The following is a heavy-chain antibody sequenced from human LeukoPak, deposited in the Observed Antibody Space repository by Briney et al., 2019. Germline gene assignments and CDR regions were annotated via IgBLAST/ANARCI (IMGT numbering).Heavy chain of an antibody. CDR3: AKVALFSGYYPPFDY. J-gene: IGHJ4*02. CDR1: GFTFSNYG. CDR2: ISYDGSNE. Sequence: GGSLRLSCTASGFTFSNYGMHWVRQAPGKGLEWVAAISYDGSNEYYADSVKGRFTISRDNSKNTLFLQMNSLRPEDTAVYHCAKVALFSGYYPPFDYWGQGTLVTVSS. D-gene: IGHD3-22*01. V-gene: IGHV3-30*18.